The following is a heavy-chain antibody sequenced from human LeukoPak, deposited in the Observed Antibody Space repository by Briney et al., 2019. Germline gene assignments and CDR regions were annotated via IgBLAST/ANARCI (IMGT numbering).Heavy chain of an antibody. CDR3: ARDIGYYGSGSYFDY. CDR2: INPNSGGT. D-gene: IGHD3-10*01. V-gene: IGHV1-2*02. CDR1: GGTFSSYA. Sequence: VSVKASFKASGGTFSSYAISWVRQAPGQGLEWMGWINPNSGGTNYAQKFQGRVTMTRDTSISTAYMELSRLRSDDTAVYYCARDIGYYGSGSYFDYWGQGTLVTVSS. J-gene: IGHJ4*02.